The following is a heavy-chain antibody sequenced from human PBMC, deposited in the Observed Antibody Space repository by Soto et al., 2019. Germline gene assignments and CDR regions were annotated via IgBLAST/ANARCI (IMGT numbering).Heavy chain of an antibody. J-gene: IGHJ6*02. CDR2: IKRETDGGAT. CDR1: GFTFSNAW. V-gene: IGHV3-15*01. CDR3: TTDGVDTAMVYYYYYYGMDV. Sequence: GGSLRLSCAASGFTFSNAWMSWVRHAPGNGLEWVGHIKRETDGGATVYAAPVKGRFTISRDDSKNTRYLQMNSLKTEDTAVYYCTTDGVDTAMVYYYYYYGMDVWGQGTTVTVSS. D-gene: IGHD5-18*01.